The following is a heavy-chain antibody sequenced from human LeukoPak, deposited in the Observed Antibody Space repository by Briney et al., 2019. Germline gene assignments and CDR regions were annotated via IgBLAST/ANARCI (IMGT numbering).Heavy chain of an antibody. V-gene: IGHV3-23*01. J-gene: IGHJ4*02. CDR3: AKAAEYSGSRAGLDY. D-gene: IGHD6-6*01. Sequence: GGSLRLSCAASGFTFSSYAMSWVRQAPGKGLEWVSAISGSGGSTYYADSVKGRFTISRDNSKNTMYLQMNSLRGEDTAIYYCAKAAEYSGSRAGLDYWGQGTLVTVSS. CDR1: GFTFSSYA. CDR2: ISGSGGST.